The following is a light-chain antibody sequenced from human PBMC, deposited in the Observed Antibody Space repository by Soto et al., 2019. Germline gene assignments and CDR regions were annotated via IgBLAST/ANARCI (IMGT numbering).Light chain of an antibody. J-gene: IGKJ1*01. CDR2: GAS. V-gene: IGKV3-20*01. Sequence: EIVMTQSPAILSVSPGDRATLSCRASQSINSNLAWYQQKPGQAPRLLIYGASNRATGIPDRFSGSGSGTDFTLTISRLEPEDFAVYYCQQYGSSPTFGQGTKVDIK. CDR1: QSINSN. CDR3: QQYGSSPT.